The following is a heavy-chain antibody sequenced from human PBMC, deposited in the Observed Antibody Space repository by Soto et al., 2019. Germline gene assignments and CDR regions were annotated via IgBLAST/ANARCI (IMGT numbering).Heavy chain of an antibody. CDR2: ISYDGSNK. CDR3: AKRGYGRDNWFDP. J-gene: IGHJ5*02. V-gene: IGHV3-30*18. CDR1: GFTFSSYG. D-gene: IGHD5-18*01. Sequence: QVQLVESGGGVVQPGRSLRLSCAASGFTFSSYGMHWVRQAPGKGLEWVAVISYDGSNKYYADSVKGRFTISRDNSKNTLYLQMNSLRAEDTAVYYCAKRGYGRDNWFDPWGQGTLVTVSS.